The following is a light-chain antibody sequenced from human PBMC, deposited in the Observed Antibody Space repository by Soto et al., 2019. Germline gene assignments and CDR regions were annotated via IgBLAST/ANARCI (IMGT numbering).Light chain of an antibody. V-gene: IGKV1-5*01. CDR1: QSISQW. J-gene: IGKJ1*01. CDR2: DAS. Sequence: DIQMTQSPSTLSASVGDRVAITCRASQSISQWVAWYQQKPGRAPELLIYDASKLKSGVPSRFSGSGSGTEFSLTITSLQPDDSAMYYCQQYKGYSWTFGRGTKVEIK. CDR3: QQYKGYSWT.